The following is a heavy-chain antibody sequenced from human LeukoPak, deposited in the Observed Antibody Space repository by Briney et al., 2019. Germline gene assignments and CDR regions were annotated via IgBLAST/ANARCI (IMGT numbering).Heavy chain of an antibody. CDR1: GGTFSSYA. J-gene: IGHJ5*02. CDR2: IIPIFGTA. CDR3: AREEFYDFWSGSHKFDP. Sequence: SVKVSCKASGGTFSSYAISWVRQAPGQGLEWMGGIIPIFGTANYARKFQGRVTITTDESTSTAYMELSSLRSEDTAVYYCAREEFYDFWSGSHKFDPWGQGTLVTVSS. V-gene: IGHV1-69*05. D-gene: IGHD3-3*01.